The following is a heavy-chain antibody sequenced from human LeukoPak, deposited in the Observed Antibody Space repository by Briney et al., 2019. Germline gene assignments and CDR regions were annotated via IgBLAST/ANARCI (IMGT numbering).Heavy chain of an antibody. J-gene: IGHJ5*02. D-gene: IGHD1-7*01. V-gene: IGHV4-30-4*08. CDR2: IYYSGST. CDR3: AREVTGTTNTLYNWFDP. CDR1: GGSISSGDYY. Sequence: PSQTLSLTCTVSGGSISSGDYYWSWIRQPPGKGLEWIGYIYYSGSTYYNPSLKSRVTISVDTSKNQFSLKLSSVTAADTAVYYCAREVTGTTNTLYNWFDPWGQGTLVTASS.